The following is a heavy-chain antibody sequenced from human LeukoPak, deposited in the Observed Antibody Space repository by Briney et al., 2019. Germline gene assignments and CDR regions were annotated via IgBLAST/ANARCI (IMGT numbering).Heavy chain of an antibody. V-gene: IGHV4-59*01. Sequence: PSETLSLTCTVSGGSISSYYWSWIRQPPGEGLEWIGYIYYSGSTNYNPSLKSRVTISVDTSKNQFSLKLSSVTAADTAVYYCARDAYYYDSSGYDHYYYYYMDVWGKGTTVTVSS. CDR3: ARDAYYYDSSGYDHYYYYYMDV. D-gene: IGHD3-22*01. J-gene: IGHJ6*03. CDR1: GGSISSYY. CDR2: IYYSGST.